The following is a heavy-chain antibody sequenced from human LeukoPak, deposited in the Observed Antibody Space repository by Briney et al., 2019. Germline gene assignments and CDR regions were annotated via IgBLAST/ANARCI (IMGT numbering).Heavy chain of an antibody. J-gene: IGHJ4*02. D-gene: IGHD1-1*01. CDR3: AKVYVWNEYYFDY. CDR1: GFTFSTYA. Sequence: GGSLRLSCAASGFTFSTYAMNWVRQAPGKGLEWVSTINHNGGNTYYADSVKGRFTISRDNSKDTLYLQMNSLRAEDTAVYYCAKVYVWNEYYFDYWGQGTLVTVSS. CDR2: INHNGGNT. V-gene: IGHV3-23*01.